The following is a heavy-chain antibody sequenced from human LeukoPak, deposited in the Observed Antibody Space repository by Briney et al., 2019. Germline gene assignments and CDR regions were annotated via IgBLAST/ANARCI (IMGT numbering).Heavy chain of an antibody. V-gene: IGHV4-34*01. J-gene: IGHJ6*02. CDR3: ARGPPRYYGMDV. CDR2: INHSGST. Sequence: SETLSLTCAVYGGSFSGYYWSWIRQPPGKGLEWIGEINHSGSTNYNPSLKSRVTISVDTSKNQFSLKLSSVTAADTAVYYCARGPPRYYGMDVWGQGTTVTVSS. CDR1: GGSFSGYY.